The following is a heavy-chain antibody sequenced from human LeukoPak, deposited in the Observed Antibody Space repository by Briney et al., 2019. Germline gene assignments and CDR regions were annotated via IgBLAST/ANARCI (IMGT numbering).Heavy chain of an antibody. CDR2: ISGSGGST. CDR3: AKDGYSGYIHFDY. J-gene: IGHJ4*02. D-gene: IGHD5-12*01. CDR1: GFTFSSYA. Sequence: GGSLRLSCAASGFTFSSYAMSWVRQAPGKGLEWVPAISGSGGSTYYADSVKGRFTISRDNSKNTLYLQMNSLRAEDTAVYYCAKDGYSGYIHFDYWGQGTLVTVSS. V-gene: IGHV3-23*01.